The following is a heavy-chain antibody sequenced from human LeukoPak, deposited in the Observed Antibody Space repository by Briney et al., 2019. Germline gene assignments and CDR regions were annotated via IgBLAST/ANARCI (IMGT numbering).Heavy chain of an antibody. D-gene: IGHD6-19*01. J-gene: IGHJ3*02. Sequence: PGGSLRLSCAASGFTFSSYSMNWVRQAPGKGLEWVSSISSSSSYIYYADSVKGRFTISRDNSKNALYLQMNSLRAEDTAVYYCAKDMRWLVAFDIWGQGTMVTVSS. CDR1: GFTFSSYS. CDR2: ISSSSSYI. CDR3: AKDMRWLVAFDI. V-gene: IGHV3-21*04.